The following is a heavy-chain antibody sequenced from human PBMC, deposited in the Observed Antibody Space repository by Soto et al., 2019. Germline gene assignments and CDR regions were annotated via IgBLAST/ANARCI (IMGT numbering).Heavy chain of an antibody. D-gene: IGHD2-15*01. CDR1: GFTFSDYY. CDR3: ARGPYNSVVVAATPYYYGMDV. V-gene: IGHV3-11*04. J-gene: IGHJ6*02. Sequence: PGGSLRLSCAASGFTFSDYYMSWIRQAPGKGLEWVSYISSSGSTIYYADSVKGRFTISRDNAKNSLYLQMNSLRAEDTAVYYCARGPYNSVVVAATPYYYGMDVWGQGTTVTVSS. CDR2: ISSSGSTI.